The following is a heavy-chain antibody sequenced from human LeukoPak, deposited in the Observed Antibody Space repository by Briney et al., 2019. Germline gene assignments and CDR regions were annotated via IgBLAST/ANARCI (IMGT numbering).Heavy chain of an antibody. CDR2: ISTSSSYI. J-gene: IGHJ4*02. D-gene: IGHD1-26*01. CDR3: ARGESGSRFDY. Sequence: PGGSLRLSCAASGFTFNTYGMNWVRQAPGKGLEWVSSISTSSSYIYYADSVKGRFTISRDNAKNSLYLQMSSLRGEDTAVYYCARGESGSRFDYWGQGTLVTVSS. CDR1: GFTFNTYG. V-gene: IGHV3-21*01.